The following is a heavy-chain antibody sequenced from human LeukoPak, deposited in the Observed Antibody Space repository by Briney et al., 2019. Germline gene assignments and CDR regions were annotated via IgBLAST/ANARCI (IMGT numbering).Heavy chain of an antibody. D-gene: IGHD6-13*01. V-gene: IGHV1-69*05. Sequence: ASVKVSCKASGGTLSSYAISWVRQAPGQGLEWMGRIIPIFGTANYAQKFQGRVTITTDESTSTAYMELSSLRSEDTAVYYCATHKSSSWRNNWFDPWGQGTLVTVSS. J-gene: IGHJ5*02. CDR1: GGTLSSYA. CDR2: IIPIFGTA. CDR3: ATHKSSSWRNNWFDP.